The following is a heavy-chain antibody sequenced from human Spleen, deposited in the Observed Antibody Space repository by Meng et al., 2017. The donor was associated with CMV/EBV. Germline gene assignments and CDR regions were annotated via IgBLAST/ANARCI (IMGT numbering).Heavy chain of an antibody. J-gene: IGHJ6*02. CDR1: GFTFSSYW. CDR3: AREGYCSSTSCYGEDV. V-gene: IGHV3-7*01. Sequence: GESLKISCAASGFTFSSYWMSWVRQDPGKGLEWVANIKQDGSEKYYVDSVKGRFTISRDNAKNSLYLQMNSLRAEDTAVYYCAREGYCSSTSCYGEDVWGQGTTVTVSS. CDR2: IKQDGSEK. D-gene: IGHD2-2*01.